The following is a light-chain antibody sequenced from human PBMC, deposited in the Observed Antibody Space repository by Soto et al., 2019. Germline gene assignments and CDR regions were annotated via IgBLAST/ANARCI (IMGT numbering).Light chain of an antibody. CDR2: DAS. CDR1: QSVSSN. CDR3: QQRSNWPPIT. J-gene: IGKJ5*01. V-gene: IGKV3-11*01. Sequence: EIEMTQSPATLSVSTGERATLSCRASQSVSSNLAWYQQKPGQAPRLLIYDASNRATGIPARFSGSGSGTDFTLTISSLEPEDFAVYYCQQRSNWPPITFGQGTRLEIK.